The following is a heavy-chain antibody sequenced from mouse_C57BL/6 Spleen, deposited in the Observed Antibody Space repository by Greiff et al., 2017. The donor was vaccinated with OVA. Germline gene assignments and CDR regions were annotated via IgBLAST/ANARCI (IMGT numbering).Heavy chain of an antibody. CDR3: ARQDTTGYFDV. Sequence: EVKLVESGGDLVKPGGSLKLSCAASGFTFSSYGMSWVRQTPDKRLEWVATISSGGSYTYYPDSVKGRFTISRDNAKNTLYLQMSSLKSEDTAMYYCARQDTTGYFDVWGTGTTVTVSS. V-gene: IGHV5-6*02. J-gene: IGHJ1*03. D-gene: IGHD1-1*01. CDR1: GFTFSSYG. CDR2: ISSGGSYT.